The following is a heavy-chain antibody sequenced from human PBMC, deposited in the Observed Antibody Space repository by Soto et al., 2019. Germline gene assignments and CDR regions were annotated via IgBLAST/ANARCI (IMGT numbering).Heavy chain of an antibody. D-gene: IGHD1-26*01. V-gene: IGHV5-51*01. Sequence: GESLKISCKGSGYSFASHWVAWVRQMPEKGLEWIGTIYPGDSDTKYSSAFRGHVAISADTSVSTAYLQWRSLEATDSAIYYCARYSGSYWHYLDFWGQGTLVTVSS. CDR1: GYSFASHW. J-gene: IGHJ4*02. CDR2: IYPGDSDT. CDR3: ARYSGSYWHYLDF.